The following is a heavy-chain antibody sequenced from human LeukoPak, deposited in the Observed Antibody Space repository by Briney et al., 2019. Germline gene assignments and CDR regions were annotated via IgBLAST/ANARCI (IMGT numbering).Heavy chain of an antibody. D-gene: IGHD5-24*01. V-gene: IGHV3-30-3*01. Sequence: GGSLRLSCAASGFTFSSYAMHWVRQAPGKGLEWVAVISYDGSNKYYADSVKGRFTISRDNSKDTVYLQMNSLRAEDTAVYYCASSLLATMGPLFYWGLGALVTVSS. CDR2: ISYDGSNK. CDR1: GFTFSSYA. J-gene: IGHJ4*02. CDR3: ASSLLATMGPLFY.